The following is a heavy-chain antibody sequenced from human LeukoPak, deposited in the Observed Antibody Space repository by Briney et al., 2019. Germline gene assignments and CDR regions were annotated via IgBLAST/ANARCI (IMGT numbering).Heavy chain of an antibody. CDR2: INPSGGST. CDR1: GYTFTSCY. CDR3: AREDPASWGSYYYYGMGV. D-gene: IGHD7-27*01. Sequence: ASVKVSCKASGYTFTSCYMHWVRQAPGQGLEWMGIINPSGGSTSYAQKFQGRVTMTRDTSTSTVYMELSSLRSEDTAVYYCAREDPASWGSYYYYGMGVWGQGTTVTVSS. V-gene: IGHV1-46*01. J-gene: IGHJ6*02.